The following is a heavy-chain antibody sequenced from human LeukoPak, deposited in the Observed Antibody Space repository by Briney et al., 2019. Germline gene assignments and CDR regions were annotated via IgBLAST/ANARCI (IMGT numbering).Heavy chain of an antibody. CDR3: ARSYSKPYYMDV. D-gene: IGHD6-13*01. CDR1: GFTFSSYS. CDR2: ISSSSYI. J-gene: IGHJ6*03. Sequence: PGGSLRLSCAASGFTFSSYSMNWVRQAPGKGLEWVSSISSSSYIYYADSVKGRFTISRDNAKNSLYLQMNSLRAEDTAVYYCARSYSKPYYMDVWGKGTTVTVSS. V-gene: IGHV3-21*01.